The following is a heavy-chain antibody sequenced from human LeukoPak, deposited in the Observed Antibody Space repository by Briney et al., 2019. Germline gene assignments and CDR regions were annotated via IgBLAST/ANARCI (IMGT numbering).Heavy chain of an antibody. V-gene: IGHV3-21*01. J-gene: IGHJ4*02. CDR1: GFTFSSYS. D-gene: IGHD3-22*01. CDR3: ARAMTVVVNNDY. CDR2: ISSNSSYI. Sequence: GGPLSLSCAASGFTFSSYSVIWVRQARGEGLERVSSISSNSSYIYYADSVKGRFTISRGNAENSLYLQMNSLRAEDTAVYYCARAMTVVVNNDYWGQGTLVTVSS.